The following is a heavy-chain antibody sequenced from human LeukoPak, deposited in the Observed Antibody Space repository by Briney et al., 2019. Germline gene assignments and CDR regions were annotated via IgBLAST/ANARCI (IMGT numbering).Heavy chain of an antibody. V-gene: IGHV1-2*02. CDR1: GYTFTGYY. CDR3: AVKDCTNGVRGGDAFDI. CDR2: INPNSGGT. J-gene: IGHJ3*02. Sequence: GASVKVSCKASGYTFTGYYMHWVRQAPGQGLEWMGWINPNSGGTNYAQKFQGRVTMTRDTSISTAYMELSRLRSDDTAVYYCAVKDCTNGVRGGDAFDIWGQGTMVTVSS. D-gene: IGHD2-8*01.